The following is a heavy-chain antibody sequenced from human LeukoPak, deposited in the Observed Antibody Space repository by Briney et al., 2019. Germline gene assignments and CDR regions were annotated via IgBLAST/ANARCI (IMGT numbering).Heavy chain of an antibody. V-gene: IGHV3-30*02. CDR3: AKEYSGSQFDY. CDR1: GFTFRSYG. J-gene: IGHJ4*02. D-gene: IGHD1-26*01. Sequence: GGSLRLSCAASGFTFRSYGMQWVRQAPGKGLEWVAVVGYDGSNKHYADSVRGRFTISRDNSKNTLYLQMNSLRAEDTAVYYCAKEYSGSQFDYWGQGTLVTVSS. CDR2: VGYDGSNK.